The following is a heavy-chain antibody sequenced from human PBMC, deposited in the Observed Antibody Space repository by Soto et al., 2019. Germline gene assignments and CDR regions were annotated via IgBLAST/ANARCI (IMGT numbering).Heavy chain of an antibody. J-gene: IGHJ3*02. CDR3: AIGYCSGGSCSDAFDI. D-gene: IGHD2-15*01. V-gene: IGHV1-69*02. CDR2: IIPILGIA. Sequence: SVKVSCKASGGTFSSYTISWVRQAPGQGLEWMGRIIPILGIANYAQKFQGRVTITADKSTSTAYMELSSLRSEDTAVYYCAIGYCSGGSCSDAFDIWGQGTMVTVSS. CDR1: GGTFSSYT.